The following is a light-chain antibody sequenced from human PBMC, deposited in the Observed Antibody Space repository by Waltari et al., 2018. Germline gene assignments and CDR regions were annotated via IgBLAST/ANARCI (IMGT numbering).Light chain of an antibody. CDR3: QKYGTSPRT. V-gene: IGKV3-20*01. Sequence: EIVLTQSPGTLSLSPGGRATLSCRASQSVTSNYLAWYQQKPGQAPRLIMFGASTRATGIPARFSGSGSGTDFTLTISRLEPEDFAVYYCQKYGTSPRTFGQGTKVEIK. CDR2: GAS. CDR1: QSVTSNY. J-gene: IGKJ1*01.